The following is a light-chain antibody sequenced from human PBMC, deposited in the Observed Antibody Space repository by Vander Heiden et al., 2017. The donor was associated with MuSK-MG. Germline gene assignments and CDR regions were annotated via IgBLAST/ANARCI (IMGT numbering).Light chain of an antibody. CDR2: YDD. V-gene: IGLV1-36*01. Sequence: QSVLTLPLCGSEATRQRVTISCSGSSSNIGNNAVNWYQQLPGKAPKLLIYYDDLLPSGVSDRFSGSRSGNSASLAIRGLQSEDAADYYCAAWDDSLNGVVFGGGTKLTVL. CDR3: AAWDDSLNGVV. CDR1: SSNIGNNA. J-gene: IGLJ2*01.